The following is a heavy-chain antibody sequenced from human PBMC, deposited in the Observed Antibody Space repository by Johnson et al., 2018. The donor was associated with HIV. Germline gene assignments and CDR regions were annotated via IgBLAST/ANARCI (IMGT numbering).Heavy chain of an antibody. CDR3: AKGIEAGWQVDAVDI. D-gene: IGHD6-19*01. Sequence: EVQLVESGGGLVQPGGSLRLSCAASGFTVSSNYMSWVRQAPGKGLEWVSVIYSGGSTYSADSVRGRFTISRDNSKNTMYLQMNSLRAEDTAIYYCAKGIEAGWQVDAVDIWGQGTMVTVSS. V-gene: IGHV3-66*02. J-gene: IGHJ3*02. CDR1: GFTVSSNY. CDR2: IYSGGST.